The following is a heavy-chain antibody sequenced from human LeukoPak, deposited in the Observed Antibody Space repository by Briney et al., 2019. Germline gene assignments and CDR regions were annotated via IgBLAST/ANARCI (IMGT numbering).Heavy chain of an antibody. CDR2: INHSGST. D-gene: IGHD3-10*01. CDR1: GGSFSGYY. V-gene: IGHV4-34*01. Sequence: SSETLSLTCAVYGGSFSGYYWSWIRQPPGKGLEWIGEINHSGSTNYNPSLKSRVTISVDTSKNQFSLKLSSVTAADTAVYYCARVGPVLLWFGDHYNRFDPWGQGTLVTVSS. J-gene: IGHJ5*02. CDR3: ARVGPVLLWFGDHYNRFDP.